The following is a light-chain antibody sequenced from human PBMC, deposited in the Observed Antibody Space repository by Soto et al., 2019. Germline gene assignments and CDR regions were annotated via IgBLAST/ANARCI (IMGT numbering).Light chain of an antibody. J-gene: IGKJ1*01. CDR2: GAS. CDR1: QRIHAH. Sequence: EVVMTQSPATLSVSPGERVTLSCRASQRIHAHLAWYQPKPGQAPRLLIHGASTRATGIPARFSGSGFGTEFILTISSLQSEDFAVYYCQQYNTLLWTCGQGTKVEIQ. CDR3: QQYNTLLWT. V-gene: IGKV3-15*01.